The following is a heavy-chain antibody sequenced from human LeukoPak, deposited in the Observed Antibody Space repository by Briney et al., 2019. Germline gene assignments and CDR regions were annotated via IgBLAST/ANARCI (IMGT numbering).Heavy chain of an antibody. D-gene: IGHD1-26*01. Sequence: ASVKVSCKASGYTFTSYYMHWVRQAPGQGLEWMGIINPSGGSTSYAQKFQGRVTMTRDTSTSTVYMELSSLRSDVSAVYYFAMGRDGGSFLDAFDIWGQGKMVTVSS. CDR1: GYTFTSYY. J-gene: IGHJ3*02. V-gene: IGHV1-46*01. CDR2: INPSGGST. CDR3: AMGRDGGSFLDAFDI.